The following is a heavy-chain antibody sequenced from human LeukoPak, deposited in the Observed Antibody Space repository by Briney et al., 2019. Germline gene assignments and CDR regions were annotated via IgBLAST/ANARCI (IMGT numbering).Heavy chain of an antibody. J-gene: IGHJ6*02. V-gene: IGHV3-21*01. CDR1: GFTFSSYS. CDR2: ISSSSSYI. Sequence: GGSLRLSCAASGFTFSSYSMNWVRQAPGKGLEWVSSISSSSSYIYYADSVKGQFTISKDNAKNSLYLQMNSLRAEDTAVYYCARDQGLYGMDVWGQGTTVTVSS. CDR3: ARDQGLYGMDV.